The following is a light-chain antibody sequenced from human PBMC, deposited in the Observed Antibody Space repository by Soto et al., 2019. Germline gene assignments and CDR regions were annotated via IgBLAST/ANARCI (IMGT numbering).Light chain of an antibody. V-gene: IGKV3-20*01. CDR1: QSVGSSY. CDR2: GAS. J-gene: IGKJ1*01. Sequence: EIVLTQSPGTLSLSPGERATLSCRSSQSVGSSYLAWYQQKPGQAPRLLIYGASSRATGIPDRFSGSGSGTDFTLTISRLEPEDFAVYYCRQYNNWPTFGQGTKVDIK. CDR3: RQYNNWPT.